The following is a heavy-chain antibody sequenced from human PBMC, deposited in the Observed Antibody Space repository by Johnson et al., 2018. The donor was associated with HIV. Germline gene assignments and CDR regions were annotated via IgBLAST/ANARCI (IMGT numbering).Heavy chain of an antibody. CDR3: ARKGRSGFGGIDALDV. Sequence: VQLVEYGGGLVKNGGSLRLSCAASGFTFSDYYMSWIRQSPGKGLECLSYIRSGETTIYYADSVKGRFTISRDNAKNSLYLVMNSLRAEDTAVYYCARKGRSGFGGIDALDVWGQGTMVTVSS. CDR2: IRSGETTI. D-gene: IGHD3-3*01. CDR1: GFTFSDYY. J-gene: IGHJ3*01. V-gene: IGHV3-11*04.